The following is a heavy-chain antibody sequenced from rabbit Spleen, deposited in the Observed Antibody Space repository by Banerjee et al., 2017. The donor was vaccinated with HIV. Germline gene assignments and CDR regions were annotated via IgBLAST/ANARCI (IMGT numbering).Heavy chain of an antibody. D-gene: IGHD8-1*01. Sequence: QEQLEESGGGLVQPEGSLTLTCTASGFSFSSGYDIVWVRQAPGKGLEWIGYIDPVFGITYYANWVNGRFSISRENAQNTVFLQMTSLTAADTATYFCARDGAGGSYFALWGQGTLVTVS. J-gene: IGHJ3*01. CDR1: GFSFSSGYD. CDR2: IDPVFGIT. CDR3: ARDGAGGSYFAL. V-gene: IGHV1S47*01.